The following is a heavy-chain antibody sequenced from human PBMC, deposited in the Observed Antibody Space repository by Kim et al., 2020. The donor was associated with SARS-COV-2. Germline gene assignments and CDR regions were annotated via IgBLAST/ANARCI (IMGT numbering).Heavy chain of an antibody. CDR2: ISYDGSNK. V-gene: IGHV3-30*18. CDR3: AKDRRELLYYFDY. J-gene: IGHJ4*02. CDR1: GFTFSSYG. D-gene: IGHD1-26*01. Sequence: GGSLRLSCAASGFTFSSYGMHWVRQAPGKGLEWVAVISYDGSNKYYADSVKGRFTISRDNSKNTLYLQMNSLRAEDTAVYYCAKDRRELLYYFDYWGQGTPVTVSS.